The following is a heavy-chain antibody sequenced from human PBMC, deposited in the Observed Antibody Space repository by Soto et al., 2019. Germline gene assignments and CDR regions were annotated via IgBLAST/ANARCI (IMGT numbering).Heavy chain of an antibody. J-gene: IGHJ4*02. V-gene: IGHV5-51*01. CDR1: GYSFTSYW. D-gene: IGHD3-22*01. Sequence: GESLKISCKGSGYSFTSYWIGWVRQMPGKGLEWMGIIYPGDSDTRYSPSFQGQVTISADKSISTAYLQWSSLKASDTAMYYCARQPSYYDSSGYLVPQIDYSGPGTLVTVPS. CDR2: IYPGDSDT. CDR3: ARQPSYYDSSGYLVPQIDY.